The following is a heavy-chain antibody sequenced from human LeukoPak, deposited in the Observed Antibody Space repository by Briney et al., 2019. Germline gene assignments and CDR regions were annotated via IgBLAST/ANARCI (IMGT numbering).Heavy chain of an antibody. CDR2: IGLGGNT. CDR1: GFNFNSCV. V-gene: IGHV3-23*01. Sequence: GGSLRLSRVASGFNFNSCVMNWVRQAPGKGLEWVSGIGLGGNTNYADSVKGRFTISRDNSKNTVYLQMNSLRAEDTAIYYCAKHNYRTHDFWGPGTLVTVSS. J-gene: IGHJ4*02. D-gene: IGHD5-24*01. CDR3: AKHNYRTHDF.